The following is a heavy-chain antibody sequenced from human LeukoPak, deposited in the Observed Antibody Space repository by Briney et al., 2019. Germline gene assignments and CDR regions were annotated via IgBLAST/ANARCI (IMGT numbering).Heavy chain of an antibody. V-gene: IGHV4-39*07. CDR2: IFYSGST. D-gene: IGHD2-2*02. CDR3: ARVPAAIRGWSGYYYYMDV. Sequence: SETLSLTCTVSGGSIGSSYYYWGWIRQPPGKGLEWIGNIFYSGSTYYNPSLKSRVTISADTSKNQFSLKLSSVTAADTAVYYCARVPAAIRGWSGYYYYMDVWGKGTTVTVSS. CDR1: GGSIGSSYYY. J-gene: IGHJ6*03.